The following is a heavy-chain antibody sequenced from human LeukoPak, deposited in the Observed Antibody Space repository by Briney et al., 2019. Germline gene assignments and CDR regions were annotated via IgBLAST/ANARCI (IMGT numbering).Heavy chain of an antibody. CDR3: AREMANFDY. D-gene: IGHD5-24*01. V-gene: IGHV3-30*04. J-gene: IGHJ4*02. Sequence: QPGGSLRLSCAASGFTFSSYAMHWVRQAPGKGLEWVAVISYDGSNKYYADSVKGRSTISRDNSKNTLYLQMNSLRAEDTAVYYCAREMANFDYWGQGTLVTVSS. CDR1: GFTFSSYA. CDR2: ISYDGSNK.